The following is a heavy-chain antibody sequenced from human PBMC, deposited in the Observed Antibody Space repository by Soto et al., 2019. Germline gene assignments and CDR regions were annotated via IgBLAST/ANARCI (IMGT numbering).Heavy chain of an antibody. J-gene: IGHJ6*02. CDR1: GYTFTGYY. Sequence: ASVKVSCKASGYTFTGYYMHWVRQAPGQGLEWMGWINPNSGGTNYAQKFQGWVTMTRDTSISTAYMELSRLRSDDTAVYYCERSQMINYQIKSEYYYDGMDVWGQGTTLTVSS. CDR3: ERSQMINYQIKSEYYYDGMDV. V-gene: IGHV1-2*04. D-gene: IGHD3-16*01. CDR2: INPNSGGT.